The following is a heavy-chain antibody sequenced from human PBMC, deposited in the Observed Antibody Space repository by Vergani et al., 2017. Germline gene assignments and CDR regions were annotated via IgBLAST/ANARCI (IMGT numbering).Heavy chain of an antibody. CDR2: ISYDGSNK. D-gene: IGHD3-10*01. CDR3: AKQIYSYGSFPSDP. J-gene: IGHJ5*02. CDR1: GFTFSSYG. Sequence: QVQLVESGGGVVQPGRSLRLSCAASGFTFSSYGMHWVRQAPGKGLEWVAVISYDGSNKYYADSVKGRFTISRDNSKNTLYLQMNSLRAEDTAVYYCAKQIYSYGSFPSDPWGQGTLVTVSS. V-gene: IGHV3-30*18.